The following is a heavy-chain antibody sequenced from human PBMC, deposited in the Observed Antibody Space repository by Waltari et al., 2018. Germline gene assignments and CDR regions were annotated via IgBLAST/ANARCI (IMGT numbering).Heavy chain of an antibody. CDR3: AGTTVVTEYYFDY. J-gene: IGHJ4*02. CDR1: GGSLSSYY. V-gene: IGHV4-59*01. Sequence: QVQLQESGPGLVKPSETLSLTCTVSGGSLSSYYWSWIRQPPGKGLEWIGYIYYSGSTNYNPSLKSRVTISVDTSKNQFSLKLSSVTAADTAVYYCAGTTVVTEYYFDYWGQGTLVTVSS. D-gene: IGHD4-17*01. CDR2: IYYSGST.